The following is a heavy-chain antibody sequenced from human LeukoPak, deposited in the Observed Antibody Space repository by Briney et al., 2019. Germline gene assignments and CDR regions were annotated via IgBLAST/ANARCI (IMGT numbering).Heavy chain of an antibody. CDR2: INPNSGGT. Sequence: ASVKVSCKASGYTFTGYYMHWVRQAPGQGLEWMGWINPNSGGTNYAQKFQGRVTMTRDTSISTAYMELSRLRSDDTAVYYRARSRISSGWYANDYVLLDYWGQGTLVTVSS. V-gene: IGHV1-2*02. D-gene: IGHD6-19*01. CDR1: GYTFTGYY. J-gene: IGHJ4*02. CDR3: ARSRISSGWYANDYVLLDY.